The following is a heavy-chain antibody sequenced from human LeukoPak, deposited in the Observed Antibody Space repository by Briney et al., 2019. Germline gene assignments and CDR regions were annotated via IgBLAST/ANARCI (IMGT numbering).Heavy chain of an antibody. D-gene: IGHD3-10*01. CDR3: ARESRRSYCNEY. Sequence: ASETLSLTCTVSGGSISSYYWSWIRQPAGKGLEWIGRFYTSGSTKYNPSLKSRVTMSVDTSKNQFSLKLSSVTAADTAVYYCARESRRSYCNEYWGQGTLVTVSS. CDR1: GGSISSYY. V-gene: IGHV4-4*07. J-gene: IGHJ4*02. CDR2: FYTSGST.